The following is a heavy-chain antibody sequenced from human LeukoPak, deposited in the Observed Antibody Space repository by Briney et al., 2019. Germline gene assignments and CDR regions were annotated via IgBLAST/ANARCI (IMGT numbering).Heavy chain of an antibody. Sequence: ASVKVSCKASGYTLTSYGVSWVRQAPGQGLEWMGWISAYNGNTNYAQKLQGRVTMTTDTSTSTAYMELRSLRSDDTAVYYCARDLALLNAFDIWGQGTMVTVSS. V-gene: IGHV1-18*01. D-gene: IGHD2-8*01. CDR3: ARDLALLNAFDI. J-gene: IGHJ3*02. CDR1: GYTLTSYG. CDR2: ISAYNGNT.